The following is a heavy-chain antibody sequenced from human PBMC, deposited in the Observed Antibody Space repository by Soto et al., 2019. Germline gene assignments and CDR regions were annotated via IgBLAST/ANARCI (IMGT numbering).Heavy chain of an antibody. D-gene: IGHD6-13*01. CDR3: AKDSWYFDL. J-gene: IGHJ4*02. V-gene: IGHV3-74*01. CDR2: IDTSGHST. Sequence: GGSLRLAFGASGFVFTDFLMHWVRHVPGKGLVWVARIDTSGHSTNYAESVKGRFTISRDNAKNTVSLQMNSLRVEGTGGYYSAKDSWYFDLWSQGSQVTVSS. CDR1: GFVFTDFL.